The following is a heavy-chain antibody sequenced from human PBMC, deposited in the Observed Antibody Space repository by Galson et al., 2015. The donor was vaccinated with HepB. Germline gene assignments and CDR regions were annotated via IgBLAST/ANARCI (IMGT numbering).Heavy chain of an antibody. J-gene: IGHJ3*02. D-gene: IGHD3-22*01. V-gene: IGHV3-30-3*01. Sequence: SLRLSCAASGFTFSSYAMHWVRQAPGKGLEWVAVISYDGSNKYYADSVKGRFTISRDNSKNTLYLQMNSLRAEDTAVYYCATHDYYDSSGWARLFAFDIWGQGTMVTVSS. CDR1: GFTFSSYA. CDR2: ISYDGSNK. CDR3: ATHDYYDSSGWARLFAFDI.